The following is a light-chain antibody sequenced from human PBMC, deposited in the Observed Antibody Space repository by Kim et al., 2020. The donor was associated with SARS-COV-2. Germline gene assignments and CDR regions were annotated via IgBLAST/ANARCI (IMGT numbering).Light chain of an antibody. V-gene: IGKV2-30*01. CDR3: MQGMHPIA. CDR2: KVS. J-gene: IGKJ5*01. Sequence: DVVMTQSPLSLPVTLGQPASISCRSSQSLVYSDGNTYLNWFQQRPGQSPRRLIYKVSNRDSGVPDRFSGSGSGTDFTLKISRVEAEDVGVYNCMQGMHPIAFGQGTRLEIK. CDR1: QSLVYSDGNTY.